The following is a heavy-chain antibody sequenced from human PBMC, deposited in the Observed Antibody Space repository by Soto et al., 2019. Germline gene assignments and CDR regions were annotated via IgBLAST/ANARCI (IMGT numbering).Heavy chain of an antibody. J-gene: IGHJ3*02. CDR3: AKDKIVGATNDAFDI. CDR2: ISDSGNGT. CDR1: GFTFSDYA. V-gene: IGHV3-23*01. D-gene: IGHD1-26*01. Sequence: TGGSLRLSCASSGFTFSDYAMSWVRQAPGKGLEWVSGISDSGNGTYHADSVKGRFTISRDNSKNTLFLQMSSLRAEDTALYYCAKDKIVGATNDAFDIWGQGTMVTVSS.